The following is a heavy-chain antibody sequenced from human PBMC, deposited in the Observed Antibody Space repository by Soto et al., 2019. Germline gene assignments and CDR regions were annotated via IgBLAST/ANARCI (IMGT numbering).Heavy chain of an antibody. CDR1: GGSISSGGYS. Sequence: PSETLSLTCAVSGGSISSGGYSWSWIRQPPGKGLEWIGYMYHSGSTYYNPSLKSRVTISIDRSKNQFSLKLSSVTAADTAVYYYARVQDYWGQGILVTVSS. D-gene: IGHD1-1*01. CDR2: MYHSGST. V-gene: IGHV4-30-2*01. CDR3: ARVQDY. J-gene: IGHJ4*02.